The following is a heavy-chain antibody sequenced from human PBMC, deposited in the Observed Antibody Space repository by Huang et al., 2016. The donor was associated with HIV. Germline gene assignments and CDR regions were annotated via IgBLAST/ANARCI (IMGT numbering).Heavy chain of an antibody. Sequence: QVQLVQSGGEVKKPGASVKVSCKASDYTFTSYGISWVRQAPGQGLEWMGWISTNHGDTNYAQKFQGRVTMTTDTATSTDYMELRSLRSDDTAVYYCGGSSGYWSFDYWGQGTLVTVSS. CDR2: ISTNHGDT. CDR1: DYTFTSYG. CDR3: GGSSGYWSFDY. D-gene: IGHD3-22*01. V-gene: IGHV1-18*04. J-gene: IGHJ4*02.